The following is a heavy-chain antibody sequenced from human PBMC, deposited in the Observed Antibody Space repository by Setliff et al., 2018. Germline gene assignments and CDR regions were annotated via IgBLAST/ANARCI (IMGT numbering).Heavy chain of an antibody. CDR1: GYSFTSYW. CDR2: IYPGDSDT. Sequence: GESLKISCKGSGYSFTSYWIGWVRQMPGKGLEWMGIIYPGDSDTRYSPSFQGQVTISADKSISTAYLQWSSLKASDTAMYYCAKSRSNFWSGYFNWFDPWGQGTLVTVSS. V-gene: IGHV5-51*01. D-gene: IGHD3-3*01. J-gene: IGHJ5*02. CDR3: AKSRSNFWSGYFNWFDP.